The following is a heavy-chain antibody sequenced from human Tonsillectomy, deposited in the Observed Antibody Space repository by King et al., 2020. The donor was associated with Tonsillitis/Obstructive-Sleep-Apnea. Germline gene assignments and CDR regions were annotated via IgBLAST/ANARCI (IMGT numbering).Heavy chain of an antibody. CDR3: ARHRPGSCTDDACRNYFDY. Sequence: QLQESGPGLVKASETLSLTCTVSGDSISSSPFSWGWIRQPPGKGLEWIASIYSSGSTYYNPSLRSRVTMSVVTSKNQFSLKLSSVTAADTAVYYCARHRPGSCTDDACRNYFDYWGQGTLVTVSS. V-gene: IGHV4-39*01. J-gene: IGHJ4*02. CDR2: IYSSGST. D-gene: IGHD2-8*01. CDR1: GDSISSSPFS.